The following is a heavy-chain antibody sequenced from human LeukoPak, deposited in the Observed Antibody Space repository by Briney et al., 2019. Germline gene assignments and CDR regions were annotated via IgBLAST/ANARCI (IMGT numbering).Heavy chain of an antibody. D-gene: IGHD3-3*01. CDR2: INPNSGGT. CDR3: ARDLWTFWSGYYWAY. V-gene: IGHV1-2*02. CDR1: GYTFTGYY. Sequence: ASVKVSCKASGYTFTGYYMHWVRQAPGQGLEWMGWINPNSGGTNYAQKFQGRVTMTRDTSISTAYMELSRLRSDDTAVYCCARDLWTFWSGYYWAYWGQGTLVTVSS. J-gene: IGHJ4*02.